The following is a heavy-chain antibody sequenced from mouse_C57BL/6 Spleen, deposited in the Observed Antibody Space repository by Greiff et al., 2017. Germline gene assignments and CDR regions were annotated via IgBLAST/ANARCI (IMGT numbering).Heavy chain of an antibody. V-gene: IGHV1-59*01. D-gene: IGHD4-1*01. Sequence: QVQLQQPGAELVRPGTSVKLSCKASGYTFTSYWMHWVKQRPGQGLEWIGVIDPSDSYTNYNQKFKGKATLTVDTSSSTAYMQLSSLTSEDSAVYYCARGGLTPDYWGQGTTLTVSS. CDR3: ARGGLTPDY. J-gene: IGHJ2*01. CDR2: IDPSDSYT. CDR1: GYTFTSYW.